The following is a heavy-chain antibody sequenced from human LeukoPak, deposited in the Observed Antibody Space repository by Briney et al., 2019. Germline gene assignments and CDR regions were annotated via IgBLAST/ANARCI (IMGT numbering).Heavy chain of an antibody. D-gene: IGHD1-7*01. CDR1: GGSISSGDYY. CDR2: IYYSGST. J-gene: IGHJ4*02. Sequence: PSQTLSLTCTVSGGSISSGDYYWSWIRQPPGKGLERIGYIYYSGSTYYNPSLKSRVTISVDTSKNQFSLKLSSVTAADTAVYYCARETGTTFFFDYWGQGTLVTVSS. CDR3: ARETGTTFFFDY. V-gene: IGHV4-30-4*08.